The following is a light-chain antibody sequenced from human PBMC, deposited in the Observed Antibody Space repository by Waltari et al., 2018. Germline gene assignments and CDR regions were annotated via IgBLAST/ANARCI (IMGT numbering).Light chain of an antibody. CDR3: QQYYDWRRVT. Sequence: EIVMTQSPATLSVSPGERATLSCRASQSVSGNLAWYQQKPGQAPRLLIYGASTRATDIPARFSGSASGTEFTLTISSLQSEDSAVYFCQQYYDWRRVTFGQGTRLEIK. CDR1: QSVSGN. J-gene: IGKJ5*01. V-gene: IGKV3D-15*01. CDR2: GAS.